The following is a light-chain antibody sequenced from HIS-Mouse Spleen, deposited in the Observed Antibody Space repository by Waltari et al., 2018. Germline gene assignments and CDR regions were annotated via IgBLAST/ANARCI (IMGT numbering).Light chain of an antibody. CDR3: CSYAGSSTWV. Sequence: QSALTQPASVSGSPGQSITLSCTGTSRDVGSYNLVSWYQQHPGKAPKLMIYEGSKRPSGVSNRCSGSKSGNTASLTISGLQAEDEADYYCCSYAGSSTWVFGGGTKLTVL. V-gene: IGLV2-23*01. CDR1: SRDVGSYNL. J-gene: IGLJ3*02. CDR2: EGS.